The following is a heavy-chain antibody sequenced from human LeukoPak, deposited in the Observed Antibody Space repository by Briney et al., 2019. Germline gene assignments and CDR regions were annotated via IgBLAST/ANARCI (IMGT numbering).Heavy chain of an antibody. Sequence: QSGGSLRLSCAASGFTFSSYWMSWVRQAPGKGLEWVANIKQDGSEKYYVDSVKGRFTISRDNAKNSLYLQMNSLRAEDTAVYYCARDGHCSSTSCYNDAFDIWGQGTMVTVSS. D-gene: IGHD2-2*02. CDR3: ARDGHCSSTSCYNDAFDI. J-gene: IGHJ3*02. V-gene: IGHV3-7*01. CDR1: GFTFSSYW. CDR2: IKQDGSEK.